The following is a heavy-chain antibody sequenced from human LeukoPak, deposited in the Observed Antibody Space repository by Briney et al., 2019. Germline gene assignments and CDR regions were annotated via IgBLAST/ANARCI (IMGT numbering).Heavy chain of an antibody. CDR1: GYTFTSYG. CDR2: INPNSGGT. Sequence: ASVKVSCKASGYTFTSYGISWVRQAPGQGLEWMGWINPNSGGTNYAQKFQGRVTMTRDTSTSTVYMEVSRLTSDDTAVYYCTRGVLPARFDFWGQGTLVTVSS. CDR3: TRGVLPARFDF. J-gene: IGHJ5*01. D-gene: IGHD2-2*01. V-gene: IGHV1-2*02.